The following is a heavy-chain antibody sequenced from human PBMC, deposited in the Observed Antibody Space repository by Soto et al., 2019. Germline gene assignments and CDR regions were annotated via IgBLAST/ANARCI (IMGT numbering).Heavy chain of an antibody. D-gene: IGHD2-8*01. CDR3: TRDDDVLMVYAIPFDY. CDR2: IRSKAYGGTT. Sequence: EVQLVESGGGLVQPGRSLRLSCTASGFTFGDYAMSWFRQAPGKGLEWVGLIRSKAYGGTTEYAASVKGRFTISRDDSKSIAYLQMNSLKTEDTAVYYCTRDDDVLMVYAIPFDYWGQGTLVTVSS. J-gene: IGHJ4*02. CDR1: GFTFGDYA. V-gene: IGHV3-49*03.